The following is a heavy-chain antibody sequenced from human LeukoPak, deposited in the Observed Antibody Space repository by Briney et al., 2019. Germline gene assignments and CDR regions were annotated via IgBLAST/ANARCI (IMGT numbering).Heavy chain of an antibody. D-gene: IGHD3-22*01. Sequence: GGSLRLSCAASGFTFSDYYMSWIRQAPGKGLEWVSYISSSGTTIYYADSVKGRFTISRDNAKNSLYLQMNSLRVEDTAVYYCARVRGKEIVVFTLYYYYYMDVWGKGTTVTVSS. CDR1: GFTFSDYY. CDR3: ARVRGKEIVVFTLYYYYYMDV. CDR2: ISSSGTTI. V-gene: IGHV3-11*04. J-gene: IGHJ6*03.